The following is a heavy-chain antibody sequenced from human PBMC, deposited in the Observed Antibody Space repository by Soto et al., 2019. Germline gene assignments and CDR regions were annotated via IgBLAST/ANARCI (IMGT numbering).Heavy chain of an antibody. J-gene: IGHJ5*01. Sequence: PGESLKISCKGSGYTFADYYNVWVRQMPGKGLEWMGIIFPRDSDTRYNPSFQGQVTIPADKSISTAYLQWSSLKASDTAMYYCMTRVGTRYSPTHNWFDPWGQGTQGAVFS. D-gene: IGHD1-26*01. CDR3: MTRVGTRYSPTHNWFDP. V-gene: IGHV5-51*01. CDR1: GYTFADYY. CDR2: IFPRDSDT.